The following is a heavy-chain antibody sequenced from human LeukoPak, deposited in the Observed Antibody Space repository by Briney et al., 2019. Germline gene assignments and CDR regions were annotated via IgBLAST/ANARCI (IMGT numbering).Heavy chain of an antibody. J-gene: IGHJ4*02. CDR3: ARARYSTRWQSDFDY. D-gene: IGHD6-13*01. Sequence: ASVKVSCKASGHTFTGYYMHWVRQAPGQGLEWMGWINPNSGDTNYAQKFQGRVTMTRDTSISTAYMELSSLRSDDTAVYYCARARYSTRWQSDFDYWGQGTLVTVSS. V-gene: IGHV1-2*02. CDR1: GHTFTGYY. CDR2: INPNSGDT.